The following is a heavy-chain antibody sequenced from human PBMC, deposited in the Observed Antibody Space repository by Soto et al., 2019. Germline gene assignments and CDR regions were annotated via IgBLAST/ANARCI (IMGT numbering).Heavy chain of an antibody. CDR1: GFTFSSYG. J-gene: IGHJ6*02. CDR2: ISYDGSNK. Sequence: GGSLRLSCAASGFTFSSYGMHWVRQAPGKGLEWVAVISYDGSNKYYADSVKGRFTISRDNSKNTLYLQMNSLRAEDTAVYYCAKAQGFIAVAGGMDVWGQGTTVTVSS. V-gene: IGHV3-30*18. CDR3: AKAQGFIAVAGGMDV. D-gene: IGHD6-19*01.